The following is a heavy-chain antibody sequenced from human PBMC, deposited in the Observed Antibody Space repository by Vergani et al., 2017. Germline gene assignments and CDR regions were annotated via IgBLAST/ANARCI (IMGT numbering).Heavy chain of an antibody. CDR2: IRRRSEHYAT. J-gene: IGHJ4*02. CDR1: GFAFSESP. CDR3: SAQTQSCHDY. V-gene: IGHV3-73*01. D-gene: IGHD3-10*01. Sequence: EVQLLESGGDLVQPGGSLRLSCAASGFAFSESPIHWVRQVPGKGLEWLGHIRRRSEHYATAYGPSLIGRATISRDDSTNTAYLQLSSLGTDDTAIYFCSAQTQSCHDYWGQGALVAVSS.